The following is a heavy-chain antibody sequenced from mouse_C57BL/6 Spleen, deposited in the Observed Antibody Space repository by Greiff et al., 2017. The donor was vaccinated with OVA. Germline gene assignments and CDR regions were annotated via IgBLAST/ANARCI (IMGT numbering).Heavy chain of an antibody. Sequence: EVQLQQSGPVLVKPGPSVKISCKASGFTFTDYYMHWVKQSHGKSLEWIGLVYPYNGGTSYNQKFKGKATLTVDTSSSTAYMELNSLTSEDSAVYYCERDYYGSSYVPYWYFDVWGTGTTVTVSS. J-gene: IGHJ1*03. CDR2: VYPYNGGT. CDR3: ERDYYGSSYVPYWYFDV. CDR1: GFTFTDYY. D-gene: IGHD1-1*01. V-gene: IGHV1-36*01.